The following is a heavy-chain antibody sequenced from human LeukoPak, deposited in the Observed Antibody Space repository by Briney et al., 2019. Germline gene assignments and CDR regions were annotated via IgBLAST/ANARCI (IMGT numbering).Heavy chain of an antibody. D-gene: IGHD5-24*01. CDR3: ARWRWQQSEFDL. CDR1: GFSFSSYH. J-gene: IGHJ4*02. Sequence: PGGSQRLSCVASGFSFSSYHMSWVRQAPGKGLGCVAHIFPDGHQESCDASVRGRFTVSRDNAKNSVFLQMNSLRVEDTAIYYCARWRWQQSEFDLWGQEALVTVSS. CDR2: IFPDGHQE. V-gene: IGHV3-7*01.